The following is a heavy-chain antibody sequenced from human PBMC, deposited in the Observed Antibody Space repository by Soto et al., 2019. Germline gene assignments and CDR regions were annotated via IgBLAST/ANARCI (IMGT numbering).Heavy chain of an antibody. CDR3: ARDVDTAMVPGY. V-gene: IGHV3-21*01. D-gene: IGHD5-18*01. Sequence: TGGSLRLSCAASGFTFSSYSMNWVRQAPGKGLEWVSSISSSSSYIYYADSVKGRFTISRDNAKNSLYLQMNSLRAEDTAVYYCARDVDTAMVPGYWGQGTLVTVSS. CDR1: GFTFSSYS. J-gene: IGHJ4*02. CDR2: ISSSSSYI.